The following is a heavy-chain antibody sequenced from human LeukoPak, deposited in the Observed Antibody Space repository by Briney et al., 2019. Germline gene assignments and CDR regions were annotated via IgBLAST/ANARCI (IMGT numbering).Heavy chain of an antibody. V-gene: IGHV4-39*01. J-gene: IGHJ4*02. CDR2: ICYTGNT. CDR1: GGSISNTKTC. D-gene: IGHD1-26*01. Sequence: SETLSLTCAVSGGSISNTKTCGDWIRQPPGKGMEWIGTICYTGNTYYKPSLKSRVTISVDSSKNQFSLKLNSLIAADTAVYYCARGGGSYLMFEHDYWGQGTLVTVSS. CDR3: ARGGGSYLMFEHDY.